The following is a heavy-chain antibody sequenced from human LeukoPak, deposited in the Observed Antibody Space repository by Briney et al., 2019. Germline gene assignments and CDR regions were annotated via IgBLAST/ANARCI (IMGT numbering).Heavy chain of an antibody. CDR1: GFTFNNYG. CDR3: AKDNSAFYFSAMDV. V-gene: IGHV3-30*18. Sequence: GGSLRLSCAASGFTFNNYGMHWVRQAPGKGLEWVAVISYDGSDKYYADSVKGRFTISRDNSKNTLFLQMNSLRAEDTAVYHCAKDNSAFYFSAMDVWGQGTTVTVS. D-gene: IGHD2/OR15-2a*01. CDR2: ISYDGSDK. J-gene: IGHJ6*02.